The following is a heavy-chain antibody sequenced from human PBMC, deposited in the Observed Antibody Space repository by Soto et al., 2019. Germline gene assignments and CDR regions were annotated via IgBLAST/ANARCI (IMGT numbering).Heavy chain of an antibody. J-gene: IGHJ4*02. CDR1: GFTFRNSW. D-gene: IGHD6-13*01. CDR3: VRGASSAYFNWGQGTLVTVSSGKARCWGVPETLPYSSSPFDY. V-gene: IGHV3-74*01. Sequence: GGSLRLSCAASGFTFRNSWMHWVRQVSGKGLVCVSHMNSDGSVTTYADSVKGRFTISRDNAKNTVYLQMNSLRAEDTAVYYCVRGASSAYFNWGQGTLVTVSSGKARCWGVPETLPYSSSPFDYWGQGTLVTVSS. CDR2: MNSDGSVT.